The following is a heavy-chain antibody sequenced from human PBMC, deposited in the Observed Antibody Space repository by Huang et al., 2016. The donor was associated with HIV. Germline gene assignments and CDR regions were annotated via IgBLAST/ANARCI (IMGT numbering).Heavy chain of an antibody. D-gene: IGHD3-22*01. Sequence: QVQLEQWGAGLLKASETLSLTCAVYGGSFSGYYWNWLRQAPGKGLEWVGEINHSDNTNDNPALKSRVNMSVDTSKSQFSLYLTSLSAADTGTYFCARRYNSRRDYWGRGTLVTVHS. CDR1: GGSFSGYY. V-gene: IGHV4-34*02. CDR3: ARRYNSRRDY. J-gene: IGHJ4*02. CDR2: INHSDNT.